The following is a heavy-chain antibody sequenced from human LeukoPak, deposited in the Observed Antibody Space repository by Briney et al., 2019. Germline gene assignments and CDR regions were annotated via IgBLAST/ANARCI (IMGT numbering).Heavy chain of an antibody. Sequence: GASLKISCKGPEYDFANYWISWVRQVPGRGLEWMGIVYPTDSTIHYSPSFQGRVTISIDTSVSTAYLQWTSLKASDSAMYFCARRRYFDTYLDPWGQGTLVTVSS. CDR3: ARRRYFDTYLDP. V-gene: IGHV5-51*01. J-gene: IGHJ5*02. CDR2: VYPTDSTI. D-gene: IGHD2/OR15-2a*01. CDR1: EYDFANYW.